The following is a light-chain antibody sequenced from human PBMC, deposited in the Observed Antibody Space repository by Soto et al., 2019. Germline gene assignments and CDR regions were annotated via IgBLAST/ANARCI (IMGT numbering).Light chain of an antibody. CDR1: QTISSSF. Sequence: EIVLTQSPGTLSLSPGERATLSCRASQTISSSFLAWYQQKPGQAPRLLIYRASRRAPGIPDRFSGSGSWTDFTLTTSRLEPEGFAVYYCHQFSSPPLPTFGPGTKVEIK. J-gene: IGKJ3*01. CDR3: HQFSSPPLPT. V-gene: IGKV3-20*01. CDR2: RAS.